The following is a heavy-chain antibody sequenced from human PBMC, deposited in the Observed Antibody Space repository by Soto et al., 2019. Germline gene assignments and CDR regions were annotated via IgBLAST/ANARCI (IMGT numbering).Heavy chain of an antibody. V-gene: IGHV4-59*01. J-gene: IGHJ4*02. CDR2: VYNSGST. Sequence: SETLSLTCTVSGGSISSNYWTWIRQPPGKGLEWIGYVYNSGSTNYSPSLKSRVTISEDTSKSQFSLKVNSMTAADTAVYYCARYRREAVAGYTLDNWGQGILVTVSS. CDR1: GGSISSNY. D-gene: IGHD6-13*01. CDR3: ARYRREAVAGYTLDN.